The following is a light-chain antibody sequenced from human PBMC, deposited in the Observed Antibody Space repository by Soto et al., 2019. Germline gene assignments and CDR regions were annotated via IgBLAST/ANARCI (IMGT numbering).Light chain of an antibody. CDR3: QQTNSFPRT. CDR1: QGVNRW. J-gene: IGKJ1*01. Sequence: DIQMTQSPSSVAASVGDRVTLTCRASQGVNRWLAWYQQKPGKAPKLLIYAASSLQSGVPSRFSGSGSGTDLTLTISSLQTEDFATYYCQQTNSFPRTFGQGTKVDIK. CDR2: AAS. V-gene: IGKV1-12*01.